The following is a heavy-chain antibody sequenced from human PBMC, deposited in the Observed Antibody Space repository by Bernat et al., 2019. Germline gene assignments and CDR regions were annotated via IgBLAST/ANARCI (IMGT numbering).Heavy chain of an antibody. J-gene: IGHJ5*02. CDR2: IRGSGDNT. Sequence: EVQLLESGGGLVQPGGSLRLSCVASGITFSSYVMSWVRQAPGKGLELVSTIRGSGDNTYYADSVKGRFTISRDNSKSTLYLQMNSLRAEDTAIYYCAKCVTGWPNWFDPWGQGTLVTVTA. V-gene: IGHV3-23*01. D-gene: IGHD6-19*01. CDR1: GITFSSYV. CDR3: AKCVTGWPNWFDP.